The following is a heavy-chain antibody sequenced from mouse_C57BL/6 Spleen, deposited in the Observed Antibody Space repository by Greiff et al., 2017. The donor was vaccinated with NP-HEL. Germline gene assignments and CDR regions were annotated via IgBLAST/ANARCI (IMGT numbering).Heavy chain of an antibody. J-gene: IGHJ4*01. CDR3: TREGGSSSYYAMGY. CDR1: GFTFSSYA. V-gene: IGHV5-9-1*02. CDR2: ISSGGDYI. D-gene: IGHD1-1*01. Sequence: EVKLVESGEGLVKPGGSLKLSCAASGFTFSSYAMSWVRQTPEKRLEWVAYISSGGDYIYYADTVKGRFTISRDNARNTLYLQMSSLKSEDTAMYYCTREGGSSSYYAMGYWGQGTSVTVSS.